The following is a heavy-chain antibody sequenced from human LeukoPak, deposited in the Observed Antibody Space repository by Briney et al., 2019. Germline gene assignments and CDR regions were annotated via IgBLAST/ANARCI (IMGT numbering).Heavy chain of an antibody. CDR2: ISGSGGST. V-gene: IGHV3-23*01. D-gene: IGHD5-12*01. CDR3: AKEDSGYDWDY. CDR1: GFTFSGYL. J-gene: IGHJ4*02. Sequence: GGSLRLSCAVSGFTFSGYLMYWVRQTPGKGLEWVSAISGSGGSTYFADSVKGRFTISRDNSKNTLYLQMNSLRAEDTAVYYCAKEDSGYDWDYWGQGTLVTVSS.